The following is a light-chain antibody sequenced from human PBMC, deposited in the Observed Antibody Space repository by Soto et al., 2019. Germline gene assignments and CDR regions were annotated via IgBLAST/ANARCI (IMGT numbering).Light chain of an antibody. V-gene: IGLV1-51*01. CDR1: SSNIGNNY. CDR3: GTWDSSLSAV. J-gene: IGLJ2*01. CDR2: DNN. Sequence: QSVLTQPPSVSAAPGQKVTISCSGSSSNIGNNYVSWYQQLPGTAPKLLIYDNNKRPSGIPDRLSGSKSGTSATLGITGLQTGDEADYYCGTWDSSLSAVFGGGTQLTVL.